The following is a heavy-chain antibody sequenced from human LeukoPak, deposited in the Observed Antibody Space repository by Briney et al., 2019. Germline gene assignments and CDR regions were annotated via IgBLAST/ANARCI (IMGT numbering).Heavy chain of an antibody. J-gene: IGHJ4*02. CDR3: ASALVPQYCSGGSCYTDY. CDR2: IYSGGST. Sequence: GGSLRLSCAASGFTVSSNYMSWVRQAPGKGLEWVSVIYSGGSTYYADSVKGRFTISRDNSKNTLYLQMNSLRAEDTAVYYCASALVPQYCSGGSCYTDYWGQGTLVTVSS. CDR1: GFTVSSNY. D-gene: IGHD2-15*01. V-gene: IGHV3-53*01.